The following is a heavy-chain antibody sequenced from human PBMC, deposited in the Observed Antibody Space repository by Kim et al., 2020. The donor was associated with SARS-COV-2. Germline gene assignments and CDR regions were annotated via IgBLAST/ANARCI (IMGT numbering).Heavy chain of an antibody. D-gene: IGHD2-2*01. J-gene: IGHJ6*02. CDR2: ISSSGSTI. CDR1: GFTFSDYY. CDR3: ARDSSYCSSTSCYVDYGMDV. V-gene: IGHV3-11*01. Sequence: GGSLRLSCAASGFTFSDYYMSWIRQAPGKGLEWVSYISSSGSTIYYSDSVKGRFTISRDNAKNSLYLQMNSLRAEDTAVYYCARDSSYCSSTSCYVDYGMDVWGQGTTVTVSS.